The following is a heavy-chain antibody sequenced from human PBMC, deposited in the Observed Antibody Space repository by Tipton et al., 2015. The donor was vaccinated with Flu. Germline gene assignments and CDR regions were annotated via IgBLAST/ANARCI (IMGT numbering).Heavy chain of an antibody. D-gene: IGHD3-3*01. Sequence: TLSLTCAVYGGSFSGYYWSWIRQPPGKGLEWIGEINHSGSTNYNPSLKSRVTISVDTSKNQFSLKLSSVTAADTAVYYCARPSYDFWSDHSGYFDYWGQGTLVTVSS. CDR1: GGSFSGYY. CDR3: ARPSYDFWSDHSGYFDY. CDR2: INHSGST. V-gene: IGHV4-34*01. J-gene: IGHJ4*02.